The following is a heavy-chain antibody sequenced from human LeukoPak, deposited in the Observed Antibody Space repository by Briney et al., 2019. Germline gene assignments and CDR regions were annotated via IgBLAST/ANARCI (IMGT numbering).Heavy chain of an antibody. J-gene: IGHJ4*02. D-gene: IGHD3-3*01. CDR2: INHSGST. V-gene: IGHV4-34*01. CDR1: GGSFSGYY. Sequence: SETLSLTCAVYGGSFSGYYWSWIRQPPGKGLEWIGEINHSGSTNYNPSLRSRVTISVDTSKNQFSLKLSSVTAADTAVYYCARDAPLRYYDFWSGYFDYWGQGTLVAVSS. CDR3: ARDAPLRYYDFWSGYFDY.